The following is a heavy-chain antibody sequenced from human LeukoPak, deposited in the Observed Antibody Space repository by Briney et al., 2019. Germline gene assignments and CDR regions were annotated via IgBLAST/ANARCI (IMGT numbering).Heavy chain of an antibody. CDR1: GDSISSNNRY. J-gene: IGHJ4*02. CDR2: FYYGGSN. Sequence: PSETLSLTCTVSGDSISSNNRYWGWIRQPPGKGLEWIGSFYYGGSNYYSPSLRSRVIISLDTSKNQFSLALNFVTAADTAMYYCASSHSATWYDDWGQGALVTVS. CDR3: ASSHSATWYDD. V-gene: IGHV4-39*07. D-gene: IGHD6-13*01.